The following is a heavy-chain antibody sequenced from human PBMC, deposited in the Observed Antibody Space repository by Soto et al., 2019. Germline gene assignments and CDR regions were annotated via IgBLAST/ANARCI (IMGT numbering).Heavy chain of an antibody. CDR1: GRTFLISA. V-gene: IGHV1-69*06. D-gene: IGHD1-26*01. Sequence: QVQLVQSGAEVKTPGSSVRVSCKTAGRTFLISAIAWVRQAPGQGLEWMGGIIPILGTIHIAQNFQGRVNFTANRSTTTAYMDLSSLRSEDTATFFCARGKEWEQPSTXXXFDYWGQGNQVIVSS. CDR3: ARGKEWEQPSTXXXFDY. CDR2: IIPILGTI. J-gene: IGHJ4*02.